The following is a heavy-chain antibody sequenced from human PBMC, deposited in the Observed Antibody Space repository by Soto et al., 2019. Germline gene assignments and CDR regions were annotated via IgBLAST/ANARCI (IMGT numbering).Heavy chain of an antibody. CDR3: AREDGYCSSTSCYAWFDP. CDR1: GFTFSSYW. J-gene: IGHJ5*02. V-gene: IGHV3-74*01. CDR2: INSDGSST. Sequence: GGSLRLSFAASGFTFSSYWMHWVRQAPGKGLVWVSRINSDGSSTSYADSVKGRFTISRDNAKNTLYLQMNSLRAEDTAVYYCAREDGYCSSTSCYAWFDPWGQGTLVTVSS. D-gene: IGHD2-2*01.